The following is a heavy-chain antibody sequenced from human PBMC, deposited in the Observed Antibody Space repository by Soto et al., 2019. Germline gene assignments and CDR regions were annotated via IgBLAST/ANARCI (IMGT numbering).Heavy chain of an antibody. CDR2: IGGTSGTT. Sequence: GGSLRLSCAASGFTFSSYSMNWVRQAPGKGLEWVSYIGGTSGTTYYAESVKGRFTISRDNGKNSLYLQMNSLRAEDTAVYYCATSRSFDYWGQGTLVTVSS. V-gene: IGHV3-48*01. D-gene: IGHD3-10*01. CDR3: ATSRSFDY. J-gene: IGHJ4*02. CDR1: GFTFSSYS.